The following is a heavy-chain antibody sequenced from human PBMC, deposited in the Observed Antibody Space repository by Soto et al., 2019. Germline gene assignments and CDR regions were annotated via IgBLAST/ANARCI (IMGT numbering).Heavy chain of an antibody. CDR2: IIPIFGTA. Sequence: QVQLVQSGAEVKKPGSSVKVSCKASGGTFSSYAISWGRQAPGQGLAWMGVIIPIFGTANYAQKFQGRVTITADESTSTAYMELSSLRSEDTAVYYCARVGCIAARCVYAYGMAVCGQGTTVTVSS. CDR1: GGTFSSYA. J-gene: IGHJ6*02. V-gene: IGHV1-69*12. D-gene: IGHD6-6*01. CDR3: ARVGCIAARCVYAYGMAV.